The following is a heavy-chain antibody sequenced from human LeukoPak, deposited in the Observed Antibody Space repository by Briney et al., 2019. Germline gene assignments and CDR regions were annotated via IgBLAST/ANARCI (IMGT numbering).Heavy chain of an antibody. CDR1: GGTFSSYA. J-gene: IGHJ5*02. D-gene: IGHD3-10*01. CDR2: IIPILGIA. Sequence: ASVKVSCKASGGTFSSYAISWVRQAPGQGLEWMGRIIPILGIANYAQKFQGRVTITADKSTSTAYMELSSLRSEDTAVYYCARITYYYGSGTPGNDPWGQGTLVTVSS. V-gene: IGHV1-69*04. CDR3: ARITYYYGSGTPGNDP.